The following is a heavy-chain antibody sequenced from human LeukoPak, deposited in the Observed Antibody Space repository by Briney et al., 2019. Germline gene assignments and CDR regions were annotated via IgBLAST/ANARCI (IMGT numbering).Heavy chain of an antibody. CDR1: GGTFSSYA. J-gene: IGHJ4*02. Sequence: ASVKVSCKASGGTFSSYAISWVRQAPGQGLEWMGGIIPIFGTANYAQKFQGRVTITANESTSTAYMELSSLRSEDTAVYYCAHLDYRYCSSTSCSIPRYYFDYWGQGTLVTVSS. D-gene: IGHD2-2*01. V-gene: IGHV1-69*13. CDR2: IIPIFGTA. CDR3: AHLDYRYCSSTSCSIPRYYFDY.